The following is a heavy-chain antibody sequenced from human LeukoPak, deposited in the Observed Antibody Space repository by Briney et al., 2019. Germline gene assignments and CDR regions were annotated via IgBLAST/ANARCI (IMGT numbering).Heavy chain of an antibody. CDR1: GGSISSYY. V-gene: IGHV4-59*01. D-gene: IGHD2-21*02. Sequence: SETLSLTCTVSGGSISSYYWSWIRQPPGKGLEWIGYIYYSGSTNYNPSLKSRVTISVDTSKNQFSLKLSSVTAADTAVYYCARGTAILDYWGQGTLVTVSS. J-gene: IGHJ4*02. CDR3: ARGTAILDY. CDR2: IYYSGST.